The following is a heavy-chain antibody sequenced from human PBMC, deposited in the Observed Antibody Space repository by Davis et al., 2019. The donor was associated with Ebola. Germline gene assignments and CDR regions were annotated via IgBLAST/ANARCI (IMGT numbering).Heavy chain of an antibody. CDR2: IDPSDSYT. Sequence: PGGSLRLSCKGSGYSFTSYWISWVRQMPGKGLEWMGRIDPSDSYTNYNPSFQGHVTISADKSISTAYLQWSSLKASDTAMYYCARHARGYSYGSWDYWGQGTLVTVSS. J-gene: IGHJ4*02. CDR3: ARHARGYSYGSWDY. CDR1: GYSFTSYW. V-gene: IGHV5-10-1*01. D-gene: IGHD5-18*01.